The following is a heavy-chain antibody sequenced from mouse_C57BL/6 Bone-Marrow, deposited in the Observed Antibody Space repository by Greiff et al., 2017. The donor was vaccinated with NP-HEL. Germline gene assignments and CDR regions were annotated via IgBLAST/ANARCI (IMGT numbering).Heavy chain of an antibody. CDR2: IDPETGGT. J-gene: IGHJ4*01. V-gene: IGHV1-15*01. D-gene: IGHD2-5*01. CDR3: TRPYYSIPYAMDY. CDR1: GYTFTDYE. Sequence: VKLMESGAELVRPGASVTLSCKASGYTFTDYEMHWVKQTPVHGLEWIGAIDPETGGTAYNQKFKGKAILTADKSSSTAYMELRSLTSEDSAVYYCTRPYYSIPYAMDYWGQGTSVTVSS.